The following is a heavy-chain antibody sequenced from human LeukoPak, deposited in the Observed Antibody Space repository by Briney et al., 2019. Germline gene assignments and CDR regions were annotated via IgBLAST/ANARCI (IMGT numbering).Heavy chain of an antibody. CDR2: ISGSGGST. CDR1: GFTFSSYA. CDR3: AKDWDTSGHTTSCFNY. J-gene: IGHJ4*02. Sequence: GGSLRLSCAASGFTFSSYAMSWVRQAPGKGLEWVSAISGSGGSTYYADSVKGRLTVSRDNSKNTLYLQMNSLRAEDTAVYHCAKDWDTSGHTTSCFNYWGQGTLVTVSS. V-gene: IGHV3-23*01. D-gene: IGHD3-22*01.